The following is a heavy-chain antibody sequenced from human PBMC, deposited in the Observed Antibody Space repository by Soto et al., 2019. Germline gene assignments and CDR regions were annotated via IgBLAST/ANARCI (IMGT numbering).Heavy chain of an antibody. D-gene: IGHD3-22*01. J-gene: IGHJ5*02. CDR2: IYYSGNT. V-gene: IGHV4-39*02. CDR1: GGSTSSSSYY. Sequence: SSETLSLTCTVSGGSTSSSSYYWGWIRQPPGKGLEWIGSIYYSGNTYYIPSLKSRVTISVDTSKNHFSLKLSSVTAADTALYYCARLAPYYYDSGEPNWFDPWGQGTLVTVSS. CDR3: ARLAPYYYDSGEPNWFDP.